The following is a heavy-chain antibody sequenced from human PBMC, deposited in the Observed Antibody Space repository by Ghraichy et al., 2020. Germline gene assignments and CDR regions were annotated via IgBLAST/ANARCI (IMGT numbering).Heavy chain of an antibody. CDR1: GYTFTNNG. CDR3: ARNHYYDSSGYARWFDS. V-gene: IGHV1-18*01. D-gene: IGHD3-22*01. CDR2: ISPNNGNT. Sequence: ASVKVSCKASGYTFTNNGISWVRQAPGQGLEWMGWISPNNGNTDYAQKLQDRVTMTADTSTSTAYMELRSLRADDTAVYYCARNHYYDSSGYARWFDSWGQGTLVTVSS. J-gene: IGHJ5*01.